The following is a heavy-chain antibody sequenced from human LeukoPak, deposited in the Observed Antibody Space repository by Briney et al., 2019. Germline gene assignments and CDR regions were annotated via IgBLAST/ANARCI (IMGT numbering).Heavy chain of an antibody. CDR1: GFIFSSSA. Sequence: GGSLRLSCSVSGFIFSSSAMHWVRQAPGKGLEDVSGISTNGDTTYYADSVKGRFTISRDNAKNSLYLQMNSLRAEDTAVYYCARGAYYYEDWGQGTLVTVSS. CDR3: ARGAYYYED. CDR2: ISTNGDTT. J-gene: IGHJ4*02. D-gene: IGHD3-22*01. V-gene: IGHV3-64*04.